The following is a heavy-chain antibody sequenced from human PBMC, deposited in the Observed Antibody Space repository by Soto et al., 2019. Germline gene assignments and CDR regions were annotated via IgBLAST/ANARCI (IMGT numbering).Heavy chain of an antibody. CDR2: MHSGGTT. J-gene: IGHJ4*02. CDR1: GFTVSSYY. D-gene: IGHD1-20*01. Sequence: EVQLVESGGGLIQPGGSLRLSCAAAGFTVSSYYMTWVRQAPGKGLEWVSVMHSGGTTYYADSVKGRFTLSRDNSKNTLYLQMTSLRAEDTAVYYCARGFNWLDYWGQGTLVTVSS. CDR3: ARGFNWLDY. V-gene: IGHV3-53*01.